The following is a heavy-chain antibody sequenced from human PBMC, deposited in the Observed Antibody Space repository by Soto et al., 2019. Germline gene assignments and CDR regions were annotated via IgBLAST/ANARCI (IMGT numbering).Heavy chain of an antibody. CDR2: IIPIFGTA. J-gene: IGHJ6*02. V-gene: IGHV1-69*01. Sequence: QVPLVQSGAEVKKPGSSVKVSCKAPGGTFSSYAISWVRQAPGQRLEWMGGIIPIFGTAKYAQKFQGRVTITADESTSTGYMELSSLRSEDTAVYYCARSQGGSSSLDIYYYYYYGMDVWGQGTTVTVSS. CDR1: GGTFSSYA. D-gene: IGHD2-15*01. CDR3: ARSQGGSSSLDIYYYYYYGMDV.